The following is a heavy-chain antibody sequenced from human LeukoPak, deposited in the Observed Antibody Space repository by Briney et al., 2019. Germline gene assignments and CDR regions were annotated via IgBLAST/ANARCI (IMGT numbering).Heavy chain of an antibody. D-gene: IGHD6-19*01. V-gene: IGHV3-72*01. CDR2: SRNKANTYTT. J-gene: IGHJ4*02. CDR1: GFTFSDHY. Sequence: GGSLRLPYAASGFTFSDHYMDWVRQAPGKGLEWVGRSRNKANTYTTEYAASVKDRFTISRDDSKNSLFLQMNSLKTEDTAVYYCARLKYSNDCRVDYWGQGT. CDR3: ARLKYSNDCRVDY.